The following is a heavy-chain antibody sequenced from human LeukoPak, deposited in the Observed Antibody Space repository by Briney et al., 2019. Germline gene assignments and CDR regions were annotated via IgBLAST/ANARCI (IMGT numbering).Heavy chain of an antibody. CDR1: GFTFSDYT. V-gene: IGHV3-21*01. D-gene: IGHD6-19*01. CDR2: ISSTSHYI. CDR3: ATAVASSSGWYADY. Sequence: GGSLRLSCAASGFTFSDYTMNWVRQAPGKGLEWVSSISSTSHYIYYADSVKGRFTISRDNAKNSLYLQMNSLRAEDTAVYYCATAVASSSGWYADYWGQGTLVTVSS. J-gene: IGHJ4*02.